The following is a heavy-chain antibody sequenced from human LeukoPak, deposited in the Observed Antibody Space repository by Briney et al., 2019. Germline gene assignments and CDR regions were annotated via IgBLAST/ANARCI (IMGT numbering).Heavy chain of an antibody. CDR1: GGSISSYY. CDR3: ARAYYYDSSGYYRADAFDI. CDR2: IYSSGST. J-gene: IGHJ3*02. V-gene: IGHV4-59*13. Sequence: SETLSLTCTVSGGSISSYYWSWIRQPPGKGLKWIGYIYSSGSTNYNPSLKSRVTISVDTSKNQFSLKLSSVTAADTAVYYCARAYYYDSSGYYRADAFDIWGQGTMVTVSS. D-gene: IGHD3-22*01.